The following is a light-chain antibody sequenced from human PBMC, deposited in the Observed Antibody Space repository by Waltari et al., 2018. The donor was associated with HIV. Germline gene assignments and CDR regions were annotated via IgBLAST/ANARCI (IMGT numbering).Light chain of an antibody. Sequence: SYELTQPPSVSVSPGQTARITCSGDALPKQYAYWYQQKPGQAPVAVIYKGSERPYGIPERFSGSSSGTTVTLTISGVQAEDEADYYCQSADSSGTWVFGGGTELTVL. CDR1: ALPKQY. CDR3: QSADSSGTWV. V-gene: IGLV3-25*03. CDR2: KGS. J-gene: IGLJ3*02.